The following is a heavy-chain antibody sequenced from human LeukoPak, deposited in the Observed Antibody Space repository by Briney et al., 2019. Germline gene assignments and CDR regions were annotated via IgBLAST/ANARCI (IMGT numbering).Heavy chain of an antibody. CDR2: INPNSGGT. V-gene: IGHV1-2*02. Sequence: ASVKVSCKASGYTFTGYYMHWVQQAPGQGLEWMGWINPNSGGTNYAQKFQGRVTMTRDTSISTAYMELSRLRSDDTAVYYCARVFGWELLRGAFDIWGQGTMVTVSS. CDR3: ARVFGWELLRGAFDI. D-gene: IGHD1-26*01. J-gene: IGHJ3*02. CDR1: GYTFTGYY.